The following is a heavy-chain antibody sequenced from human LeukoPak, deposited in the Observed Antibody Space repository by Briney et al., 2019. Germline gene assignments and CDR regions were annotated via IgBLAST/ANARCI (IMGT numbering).Heavy chain of an antibody. CDR2: IIPIFGTA. Sequence: SVKVSCKASGGTFSSYAISWVRQAPGQGFEWMGGIIPIFGTANYAQKFQGRVTITADKSTSTAYMELSSLRSEDTAVYYCARGETGRYYFDYWGQGTLVTVSS. CDR1: GGTFSSYA. V-gene: IGHV1-69*06. J-gene: IGHJ4*02. CDR3: ARGETGRYYFDY. D-gene: IGHD7-27*01.